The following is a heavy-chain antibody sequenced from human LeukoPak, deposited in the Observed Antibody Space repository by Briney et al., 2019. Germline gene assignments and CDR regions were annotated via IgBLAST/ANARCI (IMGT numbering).Heavy chain of an antibody. CDR1: GGYISSYY. CDR2: IYYSGST. Sequence: SETLSLTCTVSGGYISSYYWSWIRQPPAKGLEWVGYIYYSGSTNYNPSLKSRVTLSVDTSKKQFSLKLGSVTAAHTAVYYCAREGSGSSGYYSFDYWGQGTLVTVSS. V-gene: IGHV4-59*01. CDR3: AREGSGSSGYYSFDY. D-gene: IGHD3-22*01. J-gene: IGHJ4*02.